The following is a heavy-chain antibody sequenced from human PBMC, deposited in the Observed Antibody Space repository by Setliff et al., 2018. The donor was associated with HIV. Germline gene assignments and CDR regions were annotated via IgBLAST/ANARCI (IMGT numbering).Heavy chain of an antibody. Sequence: WASVKVSCKASGGTFSSYAISWVRQAPGQGLEWMGGIIPILGIANYAQKFQGRVTITADESTSTAYMELSSLRSEDTAVYYCARARITMIVVVPDAFDIWGQGTMVTVS. CDR2: IIPILGIA. V-gene: IGHV1-69*10. CDR3: ARARITMIVVVPDAFDI. D-gene: IGHD3-22*01. CDR1: GGTFSSYA. J-gene: IGHJ3*02.